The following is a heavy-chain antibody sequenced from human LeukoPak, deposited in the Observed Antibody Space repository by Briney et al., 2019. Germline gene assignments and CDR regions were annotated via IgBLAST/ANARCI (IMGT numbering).Heavy chain of an antibody. V-gene: IGHV3-21*01. J-gene: IGHJ3*02. CDR2: ISSSSSYI. CDR1: GFTFSSYS. D-gene: IGHD2-2*01. CDR3: ARGYIVVVPAALDAFDI. Sequence: KPGGSLRLSCAASGFTFSSYSMNWVRQAPGKGLEWVSSISSSSSYIYYADSVKGRFTISRDNAKNPLYLQMNSLRAEDTAVYYCARGYIVVVPAALDAFDIWGQGTMVTVSS.